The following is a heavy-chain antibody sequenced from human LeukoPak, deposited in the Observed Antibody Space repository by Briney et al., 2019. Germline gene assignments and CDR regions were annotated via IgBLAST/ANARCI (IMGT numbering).Heavy chain of an antibody. J-gene: IGHJ4*02. CDR1: GGSVSSGSYY. D-gene: IGHD3-22*01. V-gene: IGHV4-61*01. CDR3: ARVECSGCPYY. CDR2: IYYSGST. Sequence: SETLSLTCTVSGGSVSSGSYYWNWIRQPPGKGLEWIGYIYYSGSTNYNPSLKSRVTISLDTSKNQFSLKLSSVTAADTAVYYCARVECSGCPYYWGQGTLVTVSS.